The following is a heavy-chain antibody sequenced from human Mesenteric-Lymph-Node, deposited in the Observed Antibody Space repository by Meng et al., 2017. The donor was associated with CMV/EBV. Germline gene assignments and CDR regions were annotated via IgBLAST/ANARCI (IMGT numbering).Heavy chain of an antibody. CDR3: ARGETQGNWFDP. J-gene: IGHJ5*02. Sequence: ASVKVSCKASGYTFTSYYMHWVRQAPGQGLEWMGIINPDGGSTIYAQKIQGRVAMTRDTSTSTVYMDLSSLRPEDTAVYYCARGETQGNWFDPWGQGTLVTVSS. V-gene: IGHV1-46*01. CDR2: INPDGGST. CDR1: GYTFTSYY.